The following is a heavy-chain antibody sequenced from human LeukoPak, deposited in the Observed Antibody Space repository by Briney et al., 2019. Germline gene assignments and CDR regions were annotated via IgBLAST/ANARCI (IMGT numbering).Heavy chain of an antibody. CDR3: ATETNGRHYDY. D-gene: IGHD1-14*01. V-gene: IGHV3-21*06. J-gene: IGHJ4*02. CDR2: IGPTGSDR. CDR1: GLTFSTSG. Sequence: GGSLRLSCTASGLTFSTSGFNWVRQAPGKGLEWVASIGPTGSDRYHADSIKGRFIISRDNANNFLYLQMNSLRAEDTAVYYCATETNGRHYDYWGQGTLLTVSS.